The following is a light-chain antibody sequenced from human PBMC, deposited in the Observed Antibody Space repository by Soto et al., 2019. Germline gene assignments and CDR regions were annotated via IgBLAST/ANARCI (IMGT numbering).Light chain of an antibody. J-gene: IGKJ3*01. CDR3: QQYGSSPLP. V-gene: IGKV3-20*01. CDR1: QSVYSNY. Sequence: EIVLTQSPGTLSLSPGEQATLSCRASQSVYSNYLAWYQQKPGQAPRLLIYGASSRATGIPDRFSGSGSGTHFTLTINRLGPEDFAVYFCQQYGSSPLPFGPGTKVDI. CDR2: GAS.